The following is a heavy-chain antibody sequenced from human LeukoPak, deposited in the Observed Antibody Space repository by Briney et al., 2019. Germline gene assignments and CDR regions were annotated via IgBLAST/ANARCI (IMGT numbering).Heavy chain of an antibody. Sequence: SETLSPTCTVSGGSISSSSYYWGWIRQPPGKGLEWIGSIYYSGSTNYNPSLKSRVTISVDTSKNQFSLKLSSVTAADTAVYYCARGGTAAGLDYWGQGTLVTVSS. V-gene: IGHV4-39*07. J-gene: IGHJ4*02. D-gene: IGHD6-13*01. CDR2: IYYSGST. CDR1: GGSISSSSYY. CDR3: ARGGTAAGLDY.